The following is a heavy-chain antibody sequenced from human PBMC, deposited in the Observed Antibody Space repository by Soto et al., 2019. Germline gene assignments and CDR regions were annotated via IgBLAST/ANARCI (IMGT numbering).Heavy chain of an antibody. D-gene: IGHD7-27*01. J-gene: IGHJ4*02. CDR1: GYTFTSYH. Sequence: ASVKVSCKASGYTFTSYHIHWVRQAPGQGLEWMGIINPSGGGTSYAQKFQGRVTMTRDTSTSTVYMELSGLRSEDTAVYYCARWSRNWGPFDYWGQGTLVTVSS. CDR3: ARWSRNWGPFDY. CDR2: INPSGGGT. V-gene: IGHV1-46*01.